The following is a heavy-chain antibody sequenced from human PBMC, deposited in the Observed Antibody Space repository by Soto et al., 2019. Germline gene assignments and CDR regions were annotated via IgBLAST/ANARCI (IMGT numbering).Heavy chain of an antibody. CDR2: IYYSGST. CDR3: ARVTVVTIFGVVKGQVYYYYYMDV. J-gene: IGHJ6*03. CDR1: GGSISSYY. D-gene: IGHD3-3*01. V-gene: IGHV4-59*01. Sequence: SETPSLTCTVSGGSISSYYWSWIRQPPGKGLEWIGYIYYSGSTNYNPSLKSRVTISVDTSKNQFSLKLSSVTAADTAVYYCARVTVVTIFGVVKGQVYYYYYMDVWGKGTTVTVSS.